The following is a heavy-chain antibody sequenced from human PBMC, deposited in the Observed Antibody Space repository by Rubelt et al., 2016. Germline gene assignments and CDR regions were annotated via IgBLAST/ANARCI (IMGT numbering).Heavy chain of an antibody. V-gene: IGHV1-3*01. J-gene: IGHJ6*02. Sequence: AMHWVRQAPGQRLEWMGWINAGNGNTKYSQKFQGRVTITRDTSASTAYMELSSLRSEDTAVYYCARREATMNPYYYYYGMDVWGQGTTVTVSS. CDR2: INAGNGNT. D-gene: IGHD5-12*01. CDR1: A. CDR3: ARREATMNPYYYYYGMDV.